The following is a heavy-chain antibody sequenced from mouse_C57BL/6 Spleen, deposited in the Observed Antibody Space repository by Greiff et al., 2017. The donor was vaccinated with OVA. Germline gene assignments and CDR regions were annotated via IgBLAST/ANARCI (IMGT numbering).Heavy chain of an antibody. CDR2: IYPGDGDT. CDR1: GYAFSSSW. D-gene: IGHD4-1*01. CDR3: ARVDWAFDY. Sequence: VQLQQSGPELVKPGASVKISCKASGYAFSSSWMNWVKQRPGKGLEWIGRIYPGDGDTNYNGKFKGKATLTADKSSSTAYMQLSSLTSEDSAVYFCARVDWAFDYWGQGTTLTVSS. J-gene: IGHJ2*01. V-gene: IGHV1-82*01.